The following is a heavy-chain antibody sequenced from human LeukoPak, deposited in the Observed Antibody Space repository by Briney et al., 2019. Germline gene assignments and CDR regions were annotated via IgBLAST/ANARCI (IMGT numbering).Heavy chain of an antibody. CDR1: RGSISSSTYN. CDR2: IFHSGDT. Sequence: SETLSLTCTVSRGSISSSTYNWGWLRQPPGKGLEYIGSIFHSGDTYYNPSLKSRVTISVDTSTNQFSLKLNSVTAADTAVYYCARRPKQPGFWSGYVDYWGQGTLVTVSS. V-gene: IGHV4-39*01. J-gene: IGHJ4*02. D-gene: IGHD3-3*01. CDR3: ARRPKQPGFWSGYVDY.